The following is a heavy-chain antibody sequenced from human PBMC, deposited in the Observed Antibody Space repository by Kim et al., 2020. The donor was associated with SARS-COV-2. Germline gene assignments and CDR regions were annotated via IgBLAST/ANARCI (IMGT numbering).Heavy chain of an antibody. J-gene: IGHJ4*02. D-gene: IGHD1-26*01. V-gene: IGHV3-30*01. Sequence: YYADAVEGRFTISRDNSKNTLYLQMNNMRAEDTALYYCAMSEGATTQPAYWGQGTLVTVSS. CDR3: AMSEGATTQPAY.